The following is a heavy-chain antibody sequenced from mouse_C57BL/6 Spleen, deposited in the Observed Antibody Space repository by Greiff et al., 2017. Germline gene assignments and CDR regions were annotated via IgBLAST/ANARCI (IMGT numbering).Heavy chain of an antibody. Sequence: QVHVKQPGAELVMPGASVKLSCKASGYTFTSYWMHWVQQRPGQGLEWIGEIDPSDSYTNYNQKFKGKSTLTVDKSSSTAYMQLSSLTSEDSAVYYCARRSSGYDDAMDYWGQGTSVTVSS. V-gene: IGHV1-69*01. CDR1: GYTFTSYW. CDR2: IDPSDSYT. J-gene: IGHJ4*01. D-gene: IGHD3-2*02. CDR3: ARRSSGYDDAMDY.